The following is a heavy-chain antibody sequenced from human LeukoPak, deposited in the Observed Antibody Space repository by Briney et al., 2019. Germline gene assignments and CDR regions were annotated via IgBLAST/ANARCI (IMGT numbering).Heavy chain of an antibody. CDR1: GYTFTSYG. Sequence: ASVKVPCKASGYTFTSYGISWVRQAPGEGLEWMGWISAYNCNTNYAQKLQGRATMTTDTSTSTAYMELRSLRSDDTAVYYCARVNQFPEYYFDYWGQGTLVTVSS. V-gene: IGHV1-18*01. CDR2: ISAYNCNT. J-gene: IGHJ4*02. CDR3: ARVNQFPEYYFDY.